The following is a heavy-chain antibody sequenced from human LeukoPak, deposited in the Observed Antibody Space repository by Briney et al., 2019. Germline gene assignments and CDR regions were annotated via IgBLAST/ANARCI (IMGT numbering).Heavy chain of an antibody. CDR3: VRAVSGHFDY. V-gene: IGHV5-51*01. Sequence: GESLKISCKGSGYTFSSFWIGWVRQMPGKGLEWMGMSYPGDSKTMYSPSFQGQVTISADKSINTAYLQWRSLRASDTAIYYCVRAVSGHFDYWGQGTLLTVSS. CDR1: GYTFSSFW. D-gene: IGHD6-19*01. J-gene: IGHJ4*02. CDR2: SYPGDSKT.